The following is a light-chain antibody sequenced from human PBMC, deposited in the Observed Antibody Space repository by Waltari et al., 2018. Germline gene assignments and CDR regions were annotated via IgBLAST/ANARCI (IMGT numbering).Light chain of an antibody. CDR3: QQYQDYPHT. CDR1: QDIGDF. J-gene: IGKJ4*01. CDR2: AAS. Sequence: DIQMTHSPSSLTASVGDRVTITCRASQDIGDFLVWFQQRPGKAPKSLIYAASTLQGWVPSRFSGSGSGTDFTLTISSLQPEDSGTYYCQQYQDYPHTFGGGTRVEVK. V-gene: IGKV1-16*01.